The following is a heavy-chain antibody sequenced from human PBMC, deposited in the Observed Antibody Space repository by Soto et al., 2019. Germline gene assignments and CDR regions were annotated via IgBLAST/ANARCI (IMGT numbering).Heavy chain of an antibody. D-gene: IGHD2-15*01. V-gene: IGHV4-30-4*02. CDR3: ARGRYCLTGRCFPNWFDS. CDR1: GDSISTVDYF. J-gene: IGHJ5*01. CDR2: IYKSTTT. Sequence: SDTMSLTCSVSGDSISTVDYFWAWIRQPPGQALEYIGYIYKSTTTYYNPSFESRVAISLDTSKSQFSLTVTSVTAADTAVYFCARGRYCLTGRCFPNWFDSWGQGTLVTSPQ.